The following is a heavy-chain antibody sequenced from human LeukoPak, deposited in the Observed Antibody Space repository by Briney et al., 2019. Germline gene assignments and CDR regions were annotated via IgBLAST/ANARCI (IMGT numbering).Heavy chain of an antibody. CDR1: GFTFSDHY. Sequence: GGSLRLSCAASGFTFSDHYMDWVRQAPGKGLEWVGRIKNKANSYTTEYAASVKGRFTISRDDSKNSLYLQMNSLKTEDTTVYYCVPPLTMAEYWGQGTLVTVSS. CDR3: VPPLTMAEY. CDR2: IKNKANSYTT. D-gene: IGHD3-10*01. J-gene: IGHJ4*02. V-gene: IGHV3-72*01.